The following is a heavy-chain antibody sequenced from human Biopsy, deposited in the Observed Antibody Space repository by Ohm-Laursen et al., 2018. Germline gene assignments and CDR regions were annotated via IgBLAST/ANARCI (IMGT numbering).Heavy chain of an antibody. Sequence: SETLSLTCHVSGGYINNYYWSWIRQPAGKGLEWIGRIYPGGSTNYNPSLKSRVTMSVSTPKKQLSLRLRSITAADTAMYYCASVVLGPTNDAFDLWGQGTMVVVSS. V-gene: IGHV4-4*07. CDR3: ASVVLGPTNDAFDL. J-gene: IGHJ3*01. CDR2: IYPGGST. D-gene: IGHD3-22*01. CDR1: GGYINNYY.